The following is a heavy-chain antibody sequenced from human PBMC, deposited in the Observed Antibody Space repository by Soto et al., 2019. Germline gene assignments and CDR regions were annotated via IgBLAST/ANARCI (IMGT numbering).Heavy chain of an antibody. Sequence: ASVKVSCKASGYTCTVYYMHWVLQAPGQGLEWMGWINPNSGGTNYAQKFQGWVTMTRDTSISTAYMELSRLRSDDTAVYYCAREMGATGGMDVWGQGTTVTVSS. V-gene: IGHV1-2*04. CDR1: GYTCTVYY. CDR2: INPNSGGT. D-gene: IGHD1-26*01. J-gene: IGHJ6*02. CDR3: AREMGATGGMDV.